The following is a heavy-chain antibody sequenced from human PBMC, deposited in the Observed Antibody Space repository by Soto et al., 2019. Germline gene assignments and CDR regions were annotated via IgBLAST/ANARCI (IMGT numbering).Heavy chain of an antibody. J-gene: IGHJ4*02. CDR3: ARSRNPGTYYYGSGSYYIFDY. V-gene: IGHV3-21*01. D-gene: IGHD3-10*01. CDR2: ISSSSSYI. Sequence: PGGALRLSCAASGFTFSSYSMNWVRQAPGKGLEWVSSISSSSSYIYYADSVKGRFTISRDNAENSLYLQMNSLRAEDTAVYYCARSRNPGTYYYGSGSYYIFDYWGQGTLVTAPQ. CDR1: GFTFSSYS.